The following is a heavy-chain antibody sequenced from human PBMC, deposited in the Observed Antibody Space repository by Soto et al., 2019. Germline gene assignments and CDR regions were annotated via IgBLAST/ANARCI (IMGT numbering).Heavy chain of an antibody. CDR3: ARGHPHFDY. CDR1: GGSFSGYY. Sequence: PSETLSLTCAVYGGSFSGYYWSWIRQPPGKGLEWIGEINHSGGTNYNPSLKSRVTISVDTSKNQFSLKLSSVTAADTAVYYCARGHPHFDYWGQGTLVTVSS. V-gene: IGHV4-34*01. J-gene: IGHJ4*02. CDR2: INHSGGT.